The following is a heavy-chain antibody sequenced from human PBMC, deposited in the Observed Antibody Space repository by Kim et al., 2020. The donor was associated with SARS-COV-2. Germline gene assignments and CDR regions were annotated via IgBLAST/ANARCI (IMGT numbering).Heavy chain of an antibody. CDR1: GFTFGAYA. D-gene: IGHD6-13*01. CDR3: TRAPFKSQQLAAVDY. V-gene: IGHV3-49*03. J-gene: IGHJ4*02. Sequence: GGSLRLSCTASGFTFGAYAMSWFRQAPGKGLEWVGFIRSKATGGTTAYAASVKGRFTISRDESKGIAYLQMNILKTEDTAVYYCTRAPFKSQQLAAVDYWGQGTLVTVSS. CDR2: IRSKATGGTT.